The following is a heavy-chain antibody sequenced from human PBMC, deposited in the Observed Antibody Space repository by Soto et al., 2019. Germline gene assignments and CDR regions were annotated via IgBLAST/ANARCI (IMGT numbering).Heavy chain of an antibody. CDR2: ISAYNGNT. CDR3: ARDTGVGGVDTFEVDP. J-gene: IGHJ5*02. Sequence: GASVKVSCKASGYTFTSYGISWVRQAPGQGLEWMGWISAYNGNTNYAQKLQGRVTMTTDTSTSTAYMELRSLRSDDTAVYYCARDTGVGGVDTFEVDPWGQGTLVTVSS. D-gene: IGHD5-18*01. V-gene: IGHV1-18*01. CDR1: GYTFTSYG.